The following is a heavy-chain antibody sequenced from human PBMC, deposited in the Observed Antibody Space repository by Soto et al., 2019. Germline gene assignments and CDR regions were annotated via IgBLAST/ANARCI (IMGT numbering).Heavy chain of an antibody. J-gene: IGHJ4*02. CDR1: GFTFSDHY. V-gene: IGHV3-72*01. D-gene: IGHD6-13*01. CDR2: TRNKANSYTT. CDR3: ARGGSSWYFSGDY. Sequence: GGSLRLSCAASGFTFSDHYMDWVRQAPGKGLEWVGRTRNKANSYTTEYAASVKGRFTISRDDSKNSLYLQMNSLKTEDTAVYYCARGGSSWYFSGDYWGQGTLVTVSS.